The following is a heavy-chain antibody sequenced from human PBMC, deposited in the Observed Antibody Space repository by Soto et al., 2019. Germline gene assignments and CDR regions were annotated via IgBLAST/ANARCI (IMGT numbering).Heavy chain of an antibody. Sequence: PSETLSLTCTVSGDSISSGDNSWSWIRQPPGQGLEWIGYIFRSGSSFSNPSLRSRVTLSVDTSKNQFSLSLSTVTAADTALYYCARGLGYCSTTTGSEDWFDPWGPGXLVTVYS. CDR3: ARGLGYCSTTTGSEDWFDP. CDR2: IFRSGSS. J-gene: IGHJ5*02. V-gene: IGHV4-30-2*01. CDR1: GDSISSGDNS. D-gene: IGHD2-2*01.